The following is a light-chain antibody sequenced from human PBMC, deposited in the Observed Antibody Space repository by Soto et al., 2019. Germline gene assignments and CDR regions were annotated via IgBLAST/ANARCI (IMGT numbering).Light chain of an antibody. CDR3: QRFDASLFT. V-gene: IGKV3-20*01. J-gene: IGKJ4*02. CDR2: GAS. CDR1: QPIDRKF. Sequence: EVVLTQSPGTLSLSPGERDTLSCRARQPIDRKFLAWYQQKPGQAPRLLIHGASTRATGVPDRFSGSESERDFSLAIGSLEPEDFAVYFCQRFDASLFTCGGGTKVEIK.